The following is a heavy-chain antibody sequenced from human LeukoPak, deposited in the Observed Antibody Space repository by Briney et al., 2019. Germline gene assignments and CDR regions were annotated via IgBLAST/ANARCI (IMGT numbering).Heavy chain of an antibody. Sequence: GGSLRLSCAASGFTFSSFAMTWVRQAPGKGLEWVSAISYSGDNTYYADSVKGRFTISRDNSKTTLYLQMNSQRAEDTAVYYCANSSDGSTSFDQWGRGTLVTVSS. J-gene: IGHJ4*02. CDR3: ANSSDGSTSFDQ. D-gene: IGHD2-2*01. CDR1: GFTFSSFA. V-gene: IGHV3-23*01. CDR2: ISYSGDNT.